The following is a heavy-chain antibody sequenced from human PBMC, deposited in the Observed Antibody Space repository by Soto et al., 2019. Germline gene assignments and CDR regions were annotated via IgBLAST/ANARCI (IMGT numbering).Heavy chain of an antibody. V-gene: IGHV4-59*01. Sequence: QVQLQESGPGLVKPSETLSLTCTVSGGSISSYYWSWIRQPPGKGLEWIGYIYYTGRTNYNPSLKSRVTISVDTSKNQFSLQLSSVTAADTAVYYCANFNRYFDLWGRGTLVTVSS. CDR3: ANFNRYFDL. J-gene: IGHJ2*01. CDR2: IYYTGRT. CDR1: GGSISSYY.